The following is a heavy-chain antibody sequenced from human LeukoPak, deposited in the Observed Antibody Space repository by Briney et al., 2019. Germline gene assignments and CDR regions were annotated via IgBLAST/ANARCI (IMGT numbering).Heavy chain of an antibody. V-gene: IGHV4-61*02. CDR2: IYTSGST. CDR1: GGSISSGSYY. CDR3: ARDSSSYSLDY. Sequence: SETLSLTCTVSGGSISSGSYYWSWIRQPAAKGLEWIGRIYTSGSTNYNPSLKSRVTISVDTSKNQFSLKLSSVTAADTAVYYCARDSSSYSLDYWGQGTLVTVSS. D-gene: IGHD6-6*01. J-gene: IGHJ4*02.